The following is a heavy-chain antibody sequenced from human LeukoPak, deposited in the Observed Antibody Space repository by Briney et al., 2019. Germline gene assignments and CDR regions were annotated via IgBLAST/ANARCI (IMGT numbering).Heavy chain of an antibody. CDR3: ARGPVESFDY. V-gene: IGHV3-11*04. Sequence: GGSLRLSCAASGFTVSSNYMSWVRQAPGKGLEWVSYISSSGSTIYYADSVKGRFTISRDNAKNSLYLQMNSLRAEDTAVYYCARGPVESFDYWGQGTLVTVSS. CDR1: GFTVSSNY. J-gene: IGHJ4*02. CDR2: ISSSGSTI.